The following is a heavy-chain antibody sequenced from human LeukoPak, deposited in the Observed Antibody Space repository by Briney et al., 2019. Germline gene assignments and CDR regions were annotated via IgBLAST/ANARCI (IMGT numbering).Heavy chain of an antibody. D-gene: IGHD3-22*01. CDR1: GFTFSSCW. CDR2: IKQDGSEK. J-gene: IGHJ4*02. Sequence: GGSLRLSCAASGFTFSSCWMSWVRQAPGKGPEWVANIKQDGSEKYYVDSVKGRFTISRDNAKNSLYLQMNSLRAEDTAVYYCARESLRYYDSSGYLDYWGQGTLVTVSS. V-gene: IGHV3-7*01. CDR3: ARESLRYYDSSGYLDY.